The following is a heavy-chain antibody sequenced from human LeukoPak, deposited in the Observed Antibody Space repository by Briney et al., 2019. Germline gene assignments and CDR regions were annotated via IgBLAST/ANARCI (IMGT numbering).Heavy chain of an antibody. CDR2: IKQDGSKK. D-gene: IGHD6-25*01. J-gene: IGHJ6*04. V-gene: IGHV3-7*03. Sequence: GGSLRLSCAASGFPFSSYWMSWVRQAPGKGLVWVSHIKQDGSKKSYVDSVKGRFTISRDNAKNTLYLQMNRLRAEDTAVYYCAAASYSVMDVWGKGTTVTVSS. CDR3: AAASYSVMDV. CDR1: GFPFSSYW.